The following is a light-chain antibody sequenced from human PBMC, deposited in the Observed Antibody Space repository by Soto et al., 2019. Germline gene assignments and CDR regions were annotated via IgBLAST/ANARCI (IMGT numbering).Light chain of an antibody. V-gene: IGLV2-18*02. CDR2: EVT. CDR1: SSDVGSYNR. CDR3: CSYRGGNTDV. J-gene: IGLJ1*01. Sequence: QSVLTQPPSVSGSPGQSVTISCTGTSSDVGSYNRVSWYQQPPGTAPKVMIYEVTNRPSGVPDRFSGSKSGNTASLTISGLQAEDEADYYCCSYRGGNTDVFGSGTKVTVL.